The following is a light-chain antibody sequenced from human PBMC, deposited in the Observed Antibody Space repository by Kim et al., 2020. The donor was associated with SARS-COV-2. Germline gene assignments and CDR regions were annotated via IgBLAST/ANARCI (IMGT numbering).Light chain of an antibody. CDR1: QTINNR. V-gene: IGKV3-15*01. CDR3: QQSNDWPPLT. Sequence: SPGERATLSCRASQTINNRLVRYQHKPGQAPRLLIYDATTRATGVPARFVGSGSETDFTLTISSLQSEDFAVYYCQQSNDWPPLTFGQGTKVDIK. J-gene: IGKJ1*01. CDR2: DAT.